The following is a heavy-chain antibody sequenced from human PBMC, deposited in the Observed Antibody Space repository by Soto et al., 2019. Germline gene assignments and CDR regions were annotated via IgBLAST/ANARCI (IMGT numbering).Heavy chain of an antibody. CDR2: ISSNGGST. Sequence: EVQLVESGGGLVQPGGSLRLSCAASGFTFSSYAMQWVRQAPGKGLEYVSAISSNGGSTYYANSVKGRFTISRDNSKNTLYLQMGSLRAEDLDVYYCARSLRYYYMDVWGKGKMVTVSS. V-gene: IGHV3-64*01. J-gene: IGHJ6*03. CDR3: ARSLRYYYMDV. CDR1: GFTFSSYA.